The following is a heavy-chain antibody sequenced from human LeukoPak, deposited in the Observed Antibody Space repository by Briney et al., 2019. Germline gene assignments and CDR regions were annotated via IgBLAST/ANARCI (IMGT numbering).Heavy chain of an antibody. CDR3: ARFVRYFDWLPDY. CDR1: GFTVSSNY. V-gene: IGHV3-66*01. Sequence: GGSLRLSCAASGFTVSSNYMSWVRQAPGKGLEWVSVIYSGGSTYYADSVKGRFTISRDNSRNTLYLQMNSLRAEDTAVYYCARFVRYFDWLPDYWGQGTLVTVSS. J-gene: IGHJ4*02. CDR2: IYSGGST. D-gene: IGHD3-9*01.